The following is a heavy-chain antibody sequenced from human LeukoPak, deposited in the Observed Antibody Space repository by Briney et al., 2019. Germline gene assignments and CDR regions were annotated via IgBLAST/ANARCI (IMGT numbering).Heavy chain of an antibody. D-gene: IGHD4-17*01. CDR2: ISGSGAST. CDR1: GFTLSTNA. V-gene: IGHV3-23*01. Sequence: PGGSLRLSCLTSGFTLSTNAMSWVRQAPGKGLEWISGISGSGASTYYADSVKGRFTISRDDSRNTLYLQMNSLRGDDTAVYYCANFYGDYVFRFDPWGQGTLVTVSS. CDR3: ANFYGDYVFRFDP. J-gene: IGHJ5*02.